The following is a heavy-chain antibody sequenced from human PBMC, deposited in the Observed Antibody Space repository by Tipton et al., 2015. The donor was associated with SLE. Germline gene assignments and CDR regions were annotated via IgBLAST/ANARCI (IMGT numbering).Heavy chain of an antibody. CDR3: ARGRRASDAFDL. CDR1: GGSIISGDHY. V-gene: IGHV4-31*03. CDR2: RFYSGGP. J-gene: IGHJ3*01. Sequence: TLSLTCTVSGGSIISGDHYWSWIRQHPGKGLEWLAYRFYSGGPYYNPSLRSRITMSVDTSNNQFFLKLTSVTAADTAVYYCARGRRASDAFDLWGQGTLVTVSS.